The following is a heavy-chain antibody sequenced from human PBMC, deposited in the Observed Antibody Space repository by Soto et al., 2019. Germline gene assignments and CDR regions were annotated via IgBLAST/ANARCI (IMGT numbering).Heavy chain of an antibody. Sequence: GASVKVSCKASGYTFTSYGMSWVRQAPGQGLEWMGWISAYNGNTNYAQKLQGRVTMTTDTSTSTAYMELRSLRSDDTAVYYCARGDIVVVPAAIGEAYDYWGQGTLVTVSS. D-gene: IGHD2-2*01. V-gene: IGHV1-18*01. CDR3: ARGDIVVVPAAIGEAYDY. J-gene: IGHJ4*02. CDR1: GYTFTSYG. CDR2: ISAYNGNT.